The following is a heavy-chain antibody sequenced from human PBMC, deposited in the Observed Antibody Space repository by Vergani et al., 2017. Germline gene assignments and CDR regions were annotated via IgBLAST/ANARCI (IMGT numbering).Heavy chain of an antibody. Sequence: QVQLVESGGGVVQPGRSLRLSCAASGFTFSSYAMHWVRQAPGRGLEWVAVISYAGSNKYYADSVKGRFTISRDNSQATLYLHMNSLRAEDTAVYYCARDRAEVYPLYYVDYWGQGTLVTVSS. V-gene: IGHV3-30-3*01. CDR2: ISYAGSNK. D-gene: IGHD5/OR15-5a*01. J-gene: IGHJ4*02. CDR1: GFTFSSYA. CDR3: ARDRAEVYPLYYVDY.